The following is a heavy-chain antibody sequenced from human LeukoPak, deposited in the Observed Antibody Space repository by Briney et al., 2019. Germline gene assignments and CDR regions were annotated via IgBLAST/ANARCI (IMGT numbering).Heavy chain of an antibody. CDR3: ARDPVRLGLSQIFDY. J-gene: IGHJ4*02. CDR2: ISYDGSNK. CDR1: GFTFSSYA. V-gene: IGHV3-30-3*01. D-gene: IGHD3-16*02. Sequence: GRSLRLSCAASGFTFSSYAMHWVRQAPGKGLEWVAVISYDGSNKYYADSVKGRFTISRDNSKNTLYLQMNSLRAEDTAVYYCARDPVRLGLSQIFDYWGQGTLVTVSS.